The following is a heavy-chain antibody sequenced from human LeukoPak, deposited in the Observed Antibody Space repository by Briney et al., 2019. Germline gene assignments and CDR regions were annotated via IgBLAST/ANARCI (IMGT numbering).Heavy chain of an antibody. CDR2: FDPEDGET. Sequence: ASVKVSCKASGYTFTSNYIHWVRQAPGKGLEWMGGFDPEDGETIYAQKFQGRVTMTEDTSTDTAYMELSSLRSEDTAVYYCATAGRLLLVYFDYWGQGTLVTVSS. J-gene: IGHJ4*02. CDR1: GYTFTSNY. CDR3: ATAGRLLLVYFDY. V-gene: IGHV1-24*01. D-gene: IGHD2-15*01.